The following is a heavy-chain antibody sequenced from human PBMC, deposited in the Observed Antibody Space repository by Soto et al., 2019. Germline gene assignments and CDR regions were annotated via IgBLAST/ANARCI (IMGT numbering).Heavy chain of an antibody. D-gene: IGHD5-18*01. CDR3: ARDHPHSYGVYYFDY. CDR1: GYTFTSYA. V-gene: IGHV1-3*01. CDR2: INAGNGNT. J-gene: IGHJ4*02. Sequence: ASVKVSCKASGYTFTSYAMHWVRQAPGQRLEWMGWINAGNGNTKYSQKFQGRVTITRDTSASTAYMELSSLRSEDTAVYYCARDHPHSYGVYYFDYWGQGTLVTVSS.